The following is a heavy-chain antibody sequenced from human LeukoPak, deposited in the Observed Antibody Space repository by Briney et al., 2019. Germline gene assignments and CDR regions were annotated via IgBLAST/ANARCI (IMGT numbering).Heavy chain of an antibody. J-gene: IGHJ4*02. CDR3: ARGGQNDYGDQGYFDY. Sequence: ASVKVSCKASRWTFTSYCMHWVRQAPGQGLEWMGIINPSGGSTSYAQKFQGRVTMTRDTSTSTVYMELSSLRSEDTAVYYCARGGQNDYGDQGYFDYWGQGTLVTVSS. V-gene: IGHV1-46*03. CDR1: RWTFTSYC. CDR2: INPSGGST. D-gene: IGHD4-17*01.